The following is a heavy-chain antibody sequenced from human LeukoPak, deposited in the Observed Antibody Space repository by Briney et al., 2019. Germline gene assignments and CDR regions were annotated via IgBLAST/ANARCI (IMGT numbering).Heavy chain of an antibody. CDR2: IYYSGST. Sequence: SQTLSLTCNVSGGTISSGGYYWIWIRQHPGKGLEGIGYIYYSGSTYYNKSLNSRVTISVDTSKNQFFLKLSSVNAADTAVYYCARMVNPTSLDPWGQGTLVTVSS. D-gene: IGHD2-21*01. CDR1: GGTISSGGYY. CDR3: ARMVNPTSLDP. V-gene: IGHV4-31*03. J-gene: IGHJ5*02.